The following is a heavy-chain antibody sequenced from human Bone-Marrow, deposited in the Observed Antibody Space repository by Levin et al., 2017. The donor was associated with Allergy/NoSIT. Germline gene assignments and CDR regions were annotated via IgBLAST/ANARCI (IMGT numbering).Heavy chain of an antibody. CDR1: GFTFSSYS. CDR3: ARGLSNYLSAFDP. V-gene: IGHV3-21*01. J-gene: IGHJ5*02. Sequence: PGGSLRLSCAASGFTFSSYSMNWVRQAPGKGLEWVSSISSSSSYIYYADSVKGRFTISRDNAKNSLYLQMNSLRAEDTAVYYCARGLSNYLSAFDPWGQGTLVTVSS. CDR2: ISSSSSYI. D-gene: IGHD4-11*01.